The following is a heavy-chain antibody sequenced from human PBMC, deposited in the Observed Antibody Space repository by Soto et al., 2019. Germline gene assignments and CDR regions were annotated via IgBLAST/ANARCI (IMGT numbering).Heavy chain of an antibody. D-gene: IGHD6-19*01. Sequence: GGSLRLSCAAPGFTFSTYWMSWVRQAPGKGPEWVANINERGNEKHYVDSVKGRFTISRDNAENSLYLQMNSLRAEDTAVYYCARDAGPSGWYLWGQGTLVTVSS. CDR3: ARDAGPSGWYL. CDR1: GFTFSTYW. CDR2: INERGNEK. J-gene: IGHJ4*02. V-gene: IGHV3-7*05.